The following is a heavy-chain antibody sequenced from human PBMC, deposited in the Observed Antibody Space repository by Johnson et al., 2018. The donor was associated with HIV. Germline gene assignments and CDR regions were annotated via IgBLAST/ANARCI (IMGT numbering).Heavy chain of an antibody. J-gene: IGHJ3*02. CDR3: ARAIDQGYSSGWSSDVYDI. CDR1: GFTFSDYY. Sequence: QVQLVESGGGVVQPGRSLRLSCAASGFTFSDYYMSWIRQAPGKGLEWVSYISSSGSTIYYADSVKGRFTISRDNSKNTLYLQMNSLRVEDTAVYYCARAIDQGYSSGWSSDVYDIWGQGTMVTVSA. V-gene: IGHV3-11*04. CDR2: ISSSGSTI. D-gene: IGHD6-19*01.